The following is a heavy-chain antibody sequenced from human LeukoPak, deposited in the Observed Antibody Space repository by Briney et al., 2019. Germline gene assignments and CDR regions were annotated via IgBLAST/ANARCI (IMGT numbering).Heavy chain of an antibody. CDR3: ARETGHGYNWMGY. CDR2: IIPIFGTA. Sequence: SVKVSCKASGGTFSTYSISWARQAPGQGLEWIGGIIPIFGTANSAQKFQGRVTITADESTNTAYMELTSLRSEDTAVYYCARETGHGYNWMGYWGQGTLVTVSS. D-gene: IGHD5-24*01. J-gene: IGHJ4*02. V-gene: IGHV1-69*13. CDR1: GGTFSTYS.